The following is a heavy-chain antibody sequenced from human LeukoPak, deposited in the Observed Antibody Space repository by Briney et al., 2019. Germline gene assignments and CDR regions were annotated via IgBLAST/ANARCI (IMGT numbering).Heavy chain of an antibody. CDR2: INTNTGNP. CDR1: GYTFTSYA. V-gene: IGHV7-4-1*02. J-gene: IGHJ6*03. CDR3: ARDTKSHYDFWSGYRGGYYYYYYMDV. D-gene: IGHD3-3*01. Sequence: ASVKVSCKASGYTFTSYAMNWVRQAPGQGLEWMGWINTNTGNPTYAQGFTGRFVFSLDTSVSTAYLQISSLKAEDTAVYYCARDTKSHYDFWSGYRGGYYYYYYMDVWGKGTTVTVSS.